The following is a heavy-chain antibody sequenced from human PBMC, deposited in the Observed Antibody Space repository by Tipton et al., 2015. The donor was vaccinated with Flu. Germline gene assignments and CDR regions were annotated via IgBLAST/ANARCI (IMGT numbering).Heavy chain of an antibody. CDR2: IYYSGST. V-gene: IGHV4-39*07. Sequence: TLSLTCTVSGGSISSSSYYWGWIRQPPGKGLEWIGSIYYSGSTYYNPSLKNRVTISVDTSKNQFSLKLSSVTAADTAVYYCARDSYGSSWTGGAFDIWGQGTMVTVSS. CDR1: GGSISSSSYY. CDR3: ARDSYGSSWTGGAFDI. D-gene: IGHD6-13*01. J-gene: IGHJ3*02.